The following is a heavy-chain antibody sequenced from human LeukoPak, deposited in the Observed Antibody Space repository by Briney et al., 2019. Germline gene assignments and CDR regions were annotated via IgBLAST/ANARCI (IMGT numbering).Heavy chain of an antibody. D-gene: IGHD3-10*01. CDR2: ISSSSSTI. Sequence: GGSLRLSCAASGFTFSSYSMNWVRQAPGKGLEWVSSISSSSSTIYYADSVKGRFTISRDNAKNSLYLQMNSLRAEDTAVYYCARQPGSHGVFWFDPWGQGTLVTVSS. V-gene: IGHV3-48*01. CDR3: ARQPGSHGVFWFDP. J-gene: IGHJ5*02. CDR1: GFTFSSYS.